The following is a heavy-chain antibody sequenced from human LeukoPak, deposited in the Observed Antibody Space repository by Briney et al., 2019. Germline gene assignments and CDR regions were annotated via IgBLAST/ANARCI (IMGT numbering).Heavy chain of an antibody. Sequence: PGRSLRLSCAASGFTFSSYGMHWVRQAPGKGLEWVAVISYDGSNKYYADSVKGRFTISRDNSKNTLYLQMNSLRAEHTAVYYCAKLAGTTKYYYYGMDVWGQGTTVTVSS. D-gene: IGHD1-7*01. CDR1: GFTFSSYG. J-gene: IGHJ6*02. V-gene: IGHV3-30*18. CDR2: ISYDGSNK. CDR3: AKLAGTTKYYYYGMDV.